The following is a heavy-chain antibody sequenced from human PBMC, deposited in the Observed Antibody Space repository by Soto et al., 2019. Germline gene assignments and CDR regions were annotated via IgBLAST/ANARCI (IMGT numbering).Heavy chain of an antibody. CDR1: GFNFSNHW. CDR3: ARESGDWPLNWLDP. V-gene: IGHV3-74*01. CDR2: ITSDGKSK. Sequence: PGGSLRLSCAASGFNFSNHWMHWVRQRPAEGLVWVSRITSDGKSKAYAESVKGRFAISRDNAKNTLYLQMNGLTAEDTAVYYCARESGDWPLNWLDPWGQGTLVTVSS. D-gene: IGHD2-21*02. J-gene: IGHJ5*02.